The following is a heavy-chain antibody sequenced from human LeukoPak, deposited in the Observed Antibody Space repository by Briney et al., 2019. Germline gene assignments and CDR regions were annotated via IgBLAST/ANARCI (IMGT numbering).Heavy chain of an antibody. CDR1: AGSISSSSYS. CDR3: ARLGSAAAGSCYFDY. V-gene: IGHV4-39*01. CDR2: IYYSGST. Sequence: PSETLSLTCTVSAGSISSSSYSWGWIRQPPGKGLEWIGSIYYSGSTYYNPSLKSRVTISVDTSKNQFSLKLSSVTAADTAVYYCARLGSAAAGSCYFDYWGQGTLVTVSS. J-gene: IGHJ4*02. D-gene: IGHD6-13*01.